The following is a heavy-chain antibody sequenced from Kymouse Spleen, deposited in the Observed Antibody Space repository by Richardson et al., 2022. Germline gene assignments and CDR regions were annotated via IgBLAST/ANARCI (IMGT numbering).Heavy chain of an antibody. J-gene: IGHJ5*02. CDR3: ARGRITMVRGVIKGNWFDP. Sequence: QVQLQQWGAGLLKPSETLSLTCAVYGGSFSGYYWSWIRQPPGKGLEWIGEINHSGSTNYNPSLKSRVTISVDTSKNQFSLKLSSVTAADTAVYYCARGRITMVRGVIKGNWFDPWGQGTLVTVSS. V-gene: IGHV4-34*01. D-gene: IGHD3-10*01. CDR1: GGSFSGYY. CDR2: INHSGST.